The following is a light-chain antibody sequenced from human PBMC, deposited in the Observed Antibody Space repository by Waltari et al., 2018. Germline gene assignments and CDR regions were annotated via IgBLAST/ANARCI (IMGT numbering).Light chain of an antibody. CDR1: QSVGKY. CDR2: DTS. J-gene: IGKJ1*01. CDR3: QKYVSLPAT. V-gene: IGKV3-20*01. Sequence: VLTQSPGTLSVSPGERATLSCRASQSVGKYLAWYQQKPGQAPRLLIYDTSTRATGIPDRFSGSGSGTDFSLTISRLEPEDFAVYYCQKYVSLPATFGQGTKVQAK.